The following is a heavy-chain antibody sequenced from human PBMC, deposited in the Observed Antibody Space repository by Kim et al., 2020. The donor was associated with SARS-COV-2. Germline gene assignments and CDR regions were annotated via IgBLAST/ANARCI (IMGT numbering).Heavy chain of an antibody. Sequence: YADSVKGRFTISRDNAKNMLYLQMNSLRAEDTAVYYCARGLLWFGELIDYWGQGTLVTVSS. CDR3: ARGLLWFGELIDY. V-gene: IGHV3-74*01. D-gene: IGHD3-10*01. J-gene: IGHJ4*02.